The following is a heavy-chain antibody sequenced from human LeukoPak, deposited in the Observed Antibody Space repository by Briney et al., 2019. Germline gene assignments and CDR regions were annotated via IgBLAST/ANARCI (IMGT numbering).Heavy chain of an antibody. CDR1: GFTVSSNY. CDR2: ISSSSSYI. CDR3: ARDSADY. Sequence: PGGSLRLSCAASGFTVSSNYMSWVRQAPGKGLEWVSSISSSSSYIYYADSVKGRFTISRDNAKNSLYLQMNSLRAEDTAVYYCARDSADYWGQGTLVTVSS. V-gene: IGHV3-21*01. J-gene: IGHJ4*02.